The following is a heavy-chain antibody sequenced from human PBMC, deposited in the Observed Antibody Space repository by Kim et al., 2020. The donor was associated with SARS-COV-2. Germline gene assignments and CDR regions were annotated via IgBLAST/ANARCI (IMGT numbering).Heavy chain of an antibody. J-gene: IGHJ6*01. V-gene: IGHV4-34*01. CDR1: GGSFSGYY. CDR2: ITHSGRT. D-gene: IGHD5-18*01. Sequence: SETLSLTCAVYGGSFSGYYWSWIRQPPGKGLEWIGEITHSGRTNYNPSPKSRVTISVDTSKNQFPLKLSSVTAADKAVYYCARGCVQLWPDYYYYGMDV. CDR3: ARGCVQLWPDYYYYGMDV.